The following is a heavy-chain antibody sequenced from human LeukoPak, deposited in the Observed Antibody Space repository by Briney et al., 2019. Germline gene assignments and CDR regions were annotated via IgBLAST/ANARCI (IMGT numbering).Heavy chain of an antibody. J-gene: IGHJ3*02. CDR1: GYSFTSYW. CDR3: ARQGSSGWYASAFDI. CDR2: IYPGDSDT. V-gene: IGHV5-51*01. Sequence: PGESLKISCKGSGYSFTSYWIGWVRQMPGKGLEWMGIIYPGDSDTRYSPSFQGQVTISADKSISTAYLQWSSLKASDTAMYYCARQGSSGWYASAFDIWGQGTMVTVSS. D-gene: IGHD6-19*01.